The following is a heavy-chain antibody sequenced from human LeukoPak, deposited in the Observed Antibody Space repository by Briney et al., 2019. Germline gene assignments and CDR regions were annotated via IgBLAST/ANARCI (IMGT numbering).Heavy chain of an antibody. V-gene: IGHV3-15*01. CDR1: GFTFSNAW. Sequence: GGSLRLFCAASGFTFSNAWMSWVRQAPGKGLEWVGRIKSKTDGGTTDYAAPVKGGFTISRDDSKNTLYLQMNSLKTEDTAVYYCTTDPGYCSSTSCSSPPLNNYWGQGTLVTVSS. D-gene: IGHD2-2*01. CDR3: TTDPGYCSSTSCSSPPLNNY. J-gene: IGHJ4*02. CDR2: IKSKTDGGTT.